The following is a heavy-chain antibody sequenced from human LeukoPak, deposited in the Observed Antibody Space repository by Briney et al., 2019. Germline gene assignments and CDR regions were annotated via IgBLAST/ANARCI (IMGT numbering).Heavy chain of an antibody. Sequence: PGGSLRLSCAASGFTFSRYAMHCVRQAPGKGLEWAAVISYVETNKYHADSEKGRFTISSDNSQKTLDLQMNSLRPDDPAVYYCSREVVIPSATGAFDIWGQGTMVPVSS. J-gene: IGHJ3*02. CDR1: GFTFSRYA. V-gene: IGHV3-30*07. CDR3: SREVVIPSATGAFDI. D-gene: IGHD2-2*01. CDR2: ISYVETNK.